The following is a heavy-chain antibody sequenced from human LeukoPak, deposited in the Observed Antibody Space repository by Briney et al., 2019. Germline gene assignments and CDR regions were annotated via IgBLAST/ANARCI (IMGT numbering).Heavy chain of an antibody. CDR1: GYTFTGYY. CDR3: ARVPWADYYYYMDV. CDR2: INPNSGGT. D-gene: IGHD6-19*01. V-gene: IGHV1-2*02. Sequence: GASVKVSCKASGYTFTGYYMHWVRQAPGQGLEWMGWINPNSGGTNYAQKFQGRVTMTRDTSISTAYMELSRLRSDDTAAYYCARVPWADYYYYMDVWGKGTTVTVSS. J-gene: IGHJ6*03.